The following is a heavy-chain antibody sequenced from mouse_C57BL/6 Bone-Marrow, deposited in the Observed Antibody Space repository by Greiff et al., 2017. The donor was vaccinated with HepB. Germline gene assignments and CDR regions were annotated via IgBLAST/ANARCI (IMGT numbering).Heavy chain of an antibody. Sequence: QVQLQQSGAELVRPGASVTLSCKASGYTFTDYEMHWVKQTPVHGLEWIGAIDPETGGTAYNQKFKGKAILTADKSSSTAYMELRSLTSEDSAVYYCTRGDYDGVYYAMDYWGQGTSVTVSS. V-gene: IGHV1-15*01. D-gene: IGHD2-4*01. CDR3: TRGDYDGVYYAMDY. CDR2: IDPETGGT. CDR1: GYTFTDYE. J-gene: IGHJ4*01.